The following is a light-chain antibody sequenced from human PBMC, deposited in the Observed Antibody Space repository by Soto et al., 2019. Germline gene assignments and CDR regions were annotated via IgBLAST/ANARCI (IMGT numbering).Light chain of an antibody. CDR3: QSYDSSLSGVV. V-gene: IGLV1-40*01. CDR1: SSNIGAGYD. CDR2: GNS. J-gene: IGLJ2*01. Sequence: QSVLTQPPSVSGAPGQRVTVSCTGSSSNIGAGYDVQWYQQLPGTAPKLVIYGNSNRPSGVPDRFSGSKSGTSASLAITGLQADDEADYYCQSYDSSLSGVVFGGGTKLTVL.